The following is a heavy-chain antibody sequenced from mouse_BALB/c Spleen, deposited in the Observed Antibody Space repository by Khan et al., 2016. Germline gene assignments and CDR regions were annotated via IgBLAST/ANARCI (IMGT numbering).Heavy chain of an antibody. Sequence: EVQLQESGPGLVKPSQSLSLTCTVTGYSITSGYGWNWNRQLPGNKLEWMGYISDSGSTKYNASLKRRISITRDTSKNQVFLQLKSVSTEDTATYYCARTASINYWRQGTTLTVSS. D-gene: IGHD1-2*01. CDR1: GYSITSGYG. CDR3: ARTASINY. CDR2: ISDSGST. J-gene: IGHJ2*01. V-gene: IGHV3-2*02.